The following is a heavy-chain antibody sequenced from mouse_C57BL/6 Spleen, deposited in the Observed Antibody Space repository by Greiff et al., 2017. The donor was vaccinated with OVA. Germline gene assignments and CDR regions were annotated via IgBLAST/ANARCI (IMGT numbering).Heavy chain of an antibody. Sequence: QVQLKESGPGLVAPSQSLSITCTVSGFSLTSYGVDWVRQSPGKGLEWLGVIWGVGSTNYNSALISRLSISKDNSKSQFFLKMNSLQTYDTAMFYCSSGYSGSSYNAYWGHGTLVTVSA. CDR2: IWGVGST. CDR3: SSGYSGSSYNAY. CDR1: GFSLTSYG. D-gene: IGHD1-1*01. J-gene: IGHJ3*01. V-gene: IGHV2-6*01.